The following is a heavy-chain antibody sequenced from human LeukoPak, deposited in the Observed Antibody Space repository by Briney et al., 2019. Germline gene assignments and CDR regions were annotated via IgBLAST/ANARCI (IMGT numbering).Heavy chain of an antibody. D-gene: IGHD3-22*01. CDR3: ARSLTYYYDSSGYRGYYMDV. J-gene: IGHJ6*03. CDR1: GYTFTSYY. CDR2: INPSGGST. Sequence: PEASVKVSCKASGYTFTSYYMHWVRQAPGQGLEWMGIINPSGGSTSYAQKFQGRVTMTRDMSTSTVYMELSSLRSEDTAVYYCARSLTYYYDSSGYRGYYMDVWGKGTTVTVSS. V-gene: IGHV1-46*01.